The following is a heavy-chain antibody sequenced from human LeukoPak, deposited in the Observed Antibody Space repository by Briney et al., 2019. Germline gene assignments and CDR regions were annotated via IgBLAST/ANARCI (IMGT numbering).Heavy chain of an antibody. CDR1: GGTFSSYA. D-gene: IGHD2/OR15-2a*01. V-gene: IGHV1-69*05. CDR3: ARVRNPLYGNAFDI. J-gene: IGHJ3*02. Sequence: SVKVSCKASGGTFSSYAISWVRQAPGQGLEWMGGIIPIFGTANYAQKFQGRVTITTDESTSTAYMELSSLRSEDTAVYYCARVRNPLYGNAFDIWGQGTMVTVSS. CDR2: IIPIFGTA.